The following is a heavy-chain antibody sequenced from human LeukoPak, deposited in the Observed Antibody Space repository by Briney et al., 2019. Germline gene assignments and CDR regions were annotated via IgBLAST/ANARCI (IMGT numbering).Heavy chain of an antibody. J-gene: IGHJ5*02. D-gene: IGHD5-12*01. CDR3: ARKASGYDYSWFDP. Sequence: KPSETLSLTCAVYGGSFSGYYWSWIRQPSGKGLEWIGEINHSGSTNYNPSLKSRVTISVDTSKNQFSLKLSSVTAADTAVYYCARKASGYDYSWFDPWGQGTLVTVSS. CDR2: INHSGST. V-gene: IGHV4-34*01. CDR1: GGSFSGYY.